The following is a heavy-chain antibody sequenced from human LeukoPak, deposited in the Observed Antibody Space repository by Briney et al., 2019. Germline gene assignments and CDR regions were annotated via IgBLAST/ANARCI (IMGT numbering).Heavy chain of an antibody. D-gene: IGHD1-26*01. CDR3: VTLPIVGSTWYFDY. CDR2: INPSSGGT. V-gene: IGHV1-2*02. Sequence: ASVKVSCKASGYTFTGYYMHWVRQAPGQGLEWMGWINPSSGGTNYAQNLQGRVTMTRDTSISTAYMELNSLRSDDTAVYFCVTLPIVGSTWYFDYWGQGTLVTVSS. CDR1: GYTFTGYY. J-gene: IGHJ4*02.